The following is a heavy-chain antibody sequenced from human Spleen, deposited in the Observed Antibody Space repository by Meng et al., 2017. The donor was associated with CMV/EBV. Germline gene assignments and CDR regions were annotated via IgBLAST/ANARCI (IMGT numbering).Heavy chain of an antibody. J-gene: IGHJ4*02. CDR3: AKDRFLRGVSAYYFDY. D-gene: IGHD3-10*01. Sequence: ASVKVSCKASGYSFRSYGISWVRQAPGQGLEWMGWISAYNGNTQYAQKIQGRATMTTDTSTSTVYMELRSLRSDDTAVYYCAKDRFLRGVSAYYFDYWGQGTLVTVSS. V-gene: IGHV1-18*01. CDR1: GYSFRSYG. CDR2: ISAYNGNT.